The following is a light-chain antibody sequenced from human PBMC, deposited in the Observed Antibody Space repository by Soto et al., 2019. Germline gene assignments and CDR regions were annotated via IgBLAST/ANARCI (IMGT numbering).Light chain of an antibody. V-gene: IGLV2-23*02. CDR1: SSDVGSRNL. CDR3: CSYAGSSTWV. Sequence: QSALTQPASVSGSPGQSITISCTGTSSDVGSRNLVSWYQQHPGKAPKLIIYEVTKWPSGVSNRFSGSKSGNTASLTIFGLQAEDEADYYCCSYAGSSTWVFGGGTKVTVL. CDR2: EVT. J-gene: IGLJ3*02.